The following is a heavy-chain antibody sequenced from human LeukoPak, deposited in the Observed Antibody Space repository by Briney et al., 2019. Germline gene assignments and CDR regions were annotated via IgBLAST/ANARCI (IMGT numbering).Heavy chain of an antibody. D-gene: IGHD3-22*01. CDR3: AKDSWGYYDSSGYYVWLDP. V-gene: IGHV3-30*02. CDR2: IRYDGSNK. Sequence: GGSVRLSRAASGFPFSRYGMHWVRQAPGKGLEWVAFIRYDGSNKYYADSVTGRLTISSVKDTITLYVELNSLRAEDTAVYDCAKDSWGYYDSSGYYVWLDPWGQGTLVTVSS. CDR1: GFPFSRYG. J-gene: IGHJ5*02.